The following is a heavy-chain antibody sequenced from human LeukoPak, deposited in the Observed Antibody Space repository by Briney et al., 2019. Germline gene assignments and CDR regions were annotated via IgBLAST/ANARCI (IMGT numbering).Heavy chain of an antibody. J-gene: IGHJ4*02. CDR3: AKDRSTSYYYFDY. CDR1: GFTFSSYG. CDR2: IRYDGSNK. D-gene: IGHD2-2*01. Sequence: GGSLRLSCAASGFTFSSYGMHWVRQARGKGLEWVAFIRYDGSNKYYADSVKGRFTISRDNSKNTLYLQMNSLRAEDTAVYYCAKDRSTSYYYFDYWGQGTLVTVSS. V-gene: IGHV3-30*02.